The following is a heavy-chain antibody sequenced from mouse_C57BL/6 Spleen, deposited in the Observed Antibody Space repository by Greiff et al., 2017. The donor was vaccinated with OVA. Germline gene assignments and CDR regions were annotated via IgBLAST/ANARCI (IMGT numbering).Heavy chain of an antibody. CDR1: GYTFTSYW. CDR2: IDPSDSET. J-gene: IGHJ4*01. Sequence: QVQLQQPGAELVRPGSSVKLSCKASGYTFTSYWMHWVKQRPIQGLEWIGNIDPSDSETHYNQKFKDKATLTVDKSSSTAYIQLISLTSDDSAVYYCARWESYYAMDYWGQGTSVTVSS. CDR3: ARWESYYAMDY. V-gene: IGHV1-52*01. D-gene: IGHD4-1*01.